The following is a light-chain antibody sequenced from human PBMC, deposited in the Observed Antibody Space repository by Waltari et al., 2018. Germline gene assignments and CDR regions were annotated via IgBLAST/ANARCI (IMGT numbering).Light chain of an antibody. Sequence: DIVMTQSPLSLPVTPGEPASISCRSSQSLLHSNGYNYLDWYLQKPGQSPQLLFYFGSKLACGVPDRFSGSGSGTDYTLKISRVEAEDVGVYYCMQSLQTPDTFGQGTQLEIK. CDR2: FGS. J-gene: IGKJ5*01. CDR3: MQSLQTPDT. CDR1: QSLLHSNGYNY. V-gene: IGKV2-28*01.